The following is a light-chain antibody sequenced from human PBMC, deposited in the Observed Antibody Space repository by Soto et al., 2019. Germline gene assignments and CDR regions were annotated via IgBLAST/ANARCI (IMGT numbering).Light chain of an antibody. Sequence: DIQMTQSPATLSASLGDRVTITCRASQSISSRLAWYQKKAGKAPKLLIYDASSLESGVPSRFSGSGSGTEFTLTISSLQPDDFATYYCQQYNSYWTFGQGTKVDI. CDR1: QSISSR. CDR3: QQYNSYWT. J-gene: IGKJ1*01. CDR2: DAS. V-gene: IGKV1-5*01.